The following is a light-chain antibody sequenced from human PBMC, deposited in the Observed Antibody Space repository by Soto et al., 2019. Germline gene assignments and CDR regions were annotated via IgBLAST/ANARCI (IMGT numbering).Light chain of an antibody. Sequence: EIVLTQSPGTLSLSPGERATLSCRASQSVNSNYLAWYQQKPGQAPRLLIYGASNRATGIPDRFSGSGSGTDFTLTISRLEPEDFAVYYCQQYGSSLLYTFGQGTKLEIK. J-gene: IGKJ2*01. CDR2: GAS. CDR3: QQYGSSLLYT. V-gene: IGKV3-20*01. CDR1: QSVNSNY.